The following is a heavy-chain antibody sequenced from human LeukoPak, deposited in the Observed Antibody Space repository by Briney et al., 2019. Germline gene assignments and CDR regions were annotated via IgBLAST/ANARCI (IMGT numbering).Heavy chain of an antibody. D-gene: IGHD3-10*01. CDR3: ARAATMVRGGYYYYGMDV. Sequence: SETLSLTCTVSGGSISSYYWSWIRQPPGKGLEWIGYIYYSGSTNYNPSLKSRVTISVDTSKNQFSLKLSPVTAADTAVYYCARAATMVRGGYYYYGMDVWGQGTTVTVSS. V-gene: IGHV4-59*01. CDR1: GGSISSYY. J-gene: IGHJ6*02. CDR2: IYYSGST.